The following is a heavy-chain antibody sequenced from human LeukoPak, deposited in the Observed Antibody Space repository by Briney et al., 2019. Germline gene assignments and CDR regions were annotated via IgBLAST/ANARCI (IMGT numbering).Heavy chain of an antibody. V-gene: IGHV4-34*01. CDR2: INHSGST. J-gene: IGHJ5*02. D-gene: IGHD2-2*01. Sequence: SETLSLTCAVYGGSFSGYYWSWIRRPPGKGLEWIGEINHSGSTNYNPSLKSRVTISVDTSKNQFSLKLSSVTAADTAVYYCARGLGYLVVVSAASSQNNWFDPWGQGTLVTVSS. CDR1: GGSFSGYY. CDR3: ARGLGYLVVVSAASSQNNWFDP.